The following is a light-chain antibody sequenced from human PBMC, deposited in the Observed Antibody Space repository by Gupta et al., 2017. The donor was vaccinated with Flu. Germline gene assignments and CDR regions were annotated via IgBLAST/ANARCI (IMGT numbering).Light chain of an antibody. V-gene: IGLV2-14*01. CDR3: SSYTSSSRYV. Sequence: QSALTQPASVSGSPGQPITISCTGTSSDVGGYNYVSWYQQHPGKAPKLMIYEVSNRPSGVSTRFSGSKSGNTASLTISGLQAEDEADYYCSSYTSSSRYVFGTGTKVTVL. J-gene: IGLJ1*01. CDR1: SSDVGGYNY. CDR2: EVS.